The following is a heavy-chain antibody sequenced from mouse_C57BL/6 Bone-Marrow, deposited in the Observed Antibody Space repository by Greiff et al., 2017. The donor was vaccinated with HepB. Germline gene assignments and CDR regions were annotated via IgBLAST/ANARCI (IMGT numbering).Heavy chain of an antibody. J-gene: IGHJ2*01. V-gene: IGHV1-64*01. CDR3: ARGIYGSSSWYFDY. D-gene: IGHD1-1*01. CDR1: GYTFTDYY. CDR2: IHPNSGST. Sequence: QVQLQQSGPVLVKPGASVKMPCKASGYTFTDYYMNWVKQRPGQGLEWIGVIHPNSGSTNYNEKFKSKATLTVDKSSSTAYMQLSSLTSEDSAVYFCARGIYGSSSWYFDYWGQGTTLTVSS.